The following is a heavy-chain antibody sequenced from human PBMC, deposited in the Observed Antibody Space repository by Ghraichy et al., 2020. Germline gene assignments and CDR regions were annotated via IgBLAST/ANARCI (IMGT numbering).Heavy chain of an antibody. V-gene: IGHV3-66*02. CDR1: GFTVSSNF. D-gene: IGHD1-7*01. Sequence: GGSLRLSCAASGFTVSSNFMTWVRQAPGKGLEWVSVSYSGGSAYYVDSVKGRFTISRDNSKNTVDLQMNSLTTEDTAVYYCARGATGAWDYHFDYWGQGALVTVSS. CDR3: ARGATGAWDYHFDY. CDR2: SYSGGSA. J-gene: IGHJ4*02.